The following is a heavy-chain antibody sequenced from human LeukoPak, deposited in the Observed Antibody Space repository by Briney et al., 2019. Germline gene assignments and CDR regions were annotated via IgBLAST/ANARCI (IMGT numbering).Heavy chain of an antibody. CDR3: AMSHSLGGSQQLPALDY. D-gene: IGHD6-13*01. V-gene: IGHV1-2*02. CDR1: GYTFTGYY. J-gene: IGHJ4*02. Sequence: ASVKVSCKASGYTFTGYYLHWVRQAPGQGLERMGWINPNSGGTYYSQKFQGRVTMTRDTSISTAYMEVSRLRSDDTAVYYCAMSHSLGGSQQLPALDYWGQGTLVTVSS. CDR2: INPNSGGT.